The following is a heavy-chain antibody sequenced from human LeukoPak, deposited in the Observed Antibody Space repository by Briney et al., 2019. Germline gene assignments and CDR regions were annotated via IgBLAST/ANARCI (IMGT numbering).Heavy chain of an antibody. D-gene: IGHD1-1*01. CDR2: IHYSGSS. CDR3: ARGERLGPDF. V-gene: IGHV4-59*01. Sequence: SETLSLTCTVSGDSIIGYYWSWIRQPPGKGLEWIGYIHYSGSSNYNPSLQSRVTISVDTSRGHFSLKLSSATAVDTAVYYCARGERLGPDFWGQGTLVTVSS. CDR1: GDSIIGYY. J-gene: IGHJ4*02.